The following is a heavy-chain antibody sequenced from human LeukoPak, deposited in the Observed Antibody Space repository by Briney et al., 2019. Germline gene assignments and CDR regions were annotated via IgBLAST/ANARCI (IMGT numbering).Heavy chain of an antibody. CDR2: IDSGGGAAK. D-gene: IGHD2-15*01. Sequence: GGSLRLSCAASGFTFSNYALSWVRQAPGKGLEWVSAIDSGGGAAKYYADSVKGRFTISRDNSMNTLYLQMNSLGVEDTAVYYCARDHAGSGRAFDYWGQGTLVTVSS. CDR1: GFTFSNYA. J-gene: IGHJ4*02. CDR3: ARDHAGSGRAFDY. V-gene: IGHV3-23*01.